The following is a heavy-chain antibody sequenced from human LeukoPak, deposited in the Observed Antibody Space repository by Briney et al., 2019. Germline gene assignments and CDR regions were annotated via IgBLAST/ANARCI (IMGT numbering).Heavy chain of an antibody. CDR2: IWYDGSNK. D-gene: IGHD3-22*01. CDR1: GFSFSAYG. Sequence: GGSLRLSCGASGFSFSAYGMHWARHAPGKGLEWVAVIWYDGSNKDYADSVKGRFTISRDNSQNTLYLQMNSLRAEDTAVYYCATARNDYDTNGFSVLDYWGQGTLVTVSS. V-gene: IGHV3-33*01. CDR3: ATARNDYDTNGFSVLDY. J-gene: IGHJ4*02.